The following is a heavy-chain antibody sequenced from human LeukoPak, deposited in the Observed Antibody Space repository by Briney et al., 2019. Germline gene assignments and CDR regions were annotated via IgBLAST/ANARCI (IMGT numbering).Heavy chain of an antibody. J-gene: IGHJ4*02. Sequence: GGSLRLSCAASGFIFSSYAMSWVRQAPGKGLEWVSTISDTGGYTYYADSVKGRFTISRDNSKNTLYLQMNSLRAEDTAEYYCAREYYYDSSGYYLPDYWGQGTLVTVSS. D-gene: IGHD3-22*01. CDR2: ISDTGGYT. CDR3: AREYYYDSSGYYLPDY. CDR1: GFIFSSYA. V-gene: IGHV3-23*01.